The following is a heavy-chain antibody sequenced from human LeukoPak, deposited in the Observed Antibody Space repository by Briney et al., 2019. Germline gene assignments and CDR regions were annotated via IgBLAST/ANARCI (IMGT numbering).Heavy chain of an antibody. J-gene: IGHJ1*01. CDR1: GYTFTGYY. CDR3: ARGVVIFSEYFQH. Sequence: SVKVSCKASGYTFTGYYMHWVRQAPGQGLEWMGRIIPILGIANYAQKFQGRVTITADKSTSTAYMELSSLRSEDTAVYYCARGVVIFSEYFQHWGQGTLVTVSS. D-gene: IGHD3-3*01. CDR2: IIPILGIA. V-gene: IGHV1-69*04.